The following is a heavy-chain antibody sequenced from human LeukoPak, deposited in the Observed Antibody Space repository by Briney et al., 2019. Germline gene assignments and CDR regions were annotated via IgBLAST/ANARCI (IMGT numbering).Heavy chain of an antibody. CDR2: INPNSGGT. V-gene: IGHV1-2*04. CDR3: ARGFYGDSLWDWFDP. CDR1: GGTFSSYA. J-gene: IGHJ5*02. Sequence: ASVKVSCKASGGTFSSYAISWVRQAPGQGLEWMGWINPNSGGTNYAQKFQGWVTMTRDTSISTAYMELSRLRSDDTAVYYCARGFYGDSLWDWFDPWGQGTLVTVSS. D-gene: IGHD4-17*01.